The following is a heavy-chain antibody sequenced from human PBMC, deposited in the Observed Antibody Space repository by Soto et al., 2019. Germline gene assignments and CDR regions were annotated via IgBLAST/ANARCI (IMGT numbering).Heavy chain of an antibody. Sequence: GGSLRLSCAASGFTFSNYWMSWVRQAPGKGPEWLANIKQDGSEKYYMDSVMGRFTISKDNAKNSLYLQMNSLKADDAAVYYCFLLSSTTTHYYFDFWGQGSLVPVAS. CDR1: GFTFSNYW. CDR3: FLLSSTTTHYYFDF. D-gene: IGHD3-10*02. J-gene: IGHJ4*02. CDR2: IKQDGSEK. V-gene: IGHV3-7*01.